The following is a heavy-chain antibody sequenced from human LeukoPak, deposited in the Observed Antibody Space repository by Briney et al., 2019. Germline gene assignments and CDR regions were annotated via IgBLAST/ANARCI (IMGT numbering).Heavy chain of an antibody. V-gene: IGHV1-18*01. J-gene: IGHJ6*02. Sequence: GASVKVSCKASGYTFTSYGVSWVRQAPGQGLEWMGWISAYNGNTDYAQKLQGRVTMTTDTSTSTAYMELRSLRSDDTAVYYCARVSPTDYYYYGMDVWGQGTTVTVSS. D-gene: IGHD4-11*01. CDR1: GYTFTSYG. CDR3: ARVSPTDYYYYGMDV. CDR2: ISAYNGNT.